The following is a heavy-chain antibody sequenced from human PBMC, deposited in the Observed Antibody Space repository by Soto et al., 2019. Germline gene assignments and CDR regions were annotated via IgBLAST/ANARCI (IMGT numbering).Heavy chain of an antibody. J-gene: IGHJ4*02. Sequence: EVQLVESGGGLVQPGGSLRLSCAASGFTFSDHYMDWVRQAPGKGLEWVGRTKNKANSYTTIYAASVKGRFTISRDDSTNAPYLQMNSLKTEDTAVYYGARVRIGYNGFSYLDYWCQGTLVTVSS. CDR1: GFTFSDHY. CDR2: TKNKANSYTT. CDR3: ARVRIGYNGFSYLDY. D-gene: IGHD5-12*01. V-gene: IGHV3-72*01.